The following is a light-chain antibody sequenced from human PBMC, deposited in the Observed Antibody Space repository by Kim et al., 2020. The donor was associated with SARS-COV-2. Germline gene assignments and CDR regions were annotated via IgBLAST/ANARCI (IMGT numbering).Light chain of an antibody. Sequence: QSVLTQPLSVSGIPGQRVTISCSGSSSNIGSQTVNWYQHLPGTAPKLLIYNNSERPSGVPDRFSGSKSGTSASLAISGLQSEDEADYYCAAWDDSLNGRGVFGTGTKVTVL. CDR2: NNS. CDR3: AAWDDSLNGRGV. V-gene: IGLV1-44*01. J-gene: IGLJ1*01. CDR1: SSNIGSQT.